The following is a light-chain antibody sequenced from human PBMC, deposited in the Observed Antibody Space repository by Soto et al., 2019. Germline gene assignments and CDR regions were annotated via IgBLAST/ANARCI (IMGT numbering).Light chain of an antibody. CDR3: QHYNHGPMYT. CDR1: QSVITN. J-gene: IGKJ2*01. V-gene: IGKV3-15*01. CDR2: GAS. Sequence: ELVMTQSPATLSASPGERATLSCRASQSVITNVAWYQQKPGQAPRLLIYGASTRATGIPARFSGSGSGTEFTLPISSLQSEDFAVYYCQHYNHGPMYTFGQGTKVEIK.